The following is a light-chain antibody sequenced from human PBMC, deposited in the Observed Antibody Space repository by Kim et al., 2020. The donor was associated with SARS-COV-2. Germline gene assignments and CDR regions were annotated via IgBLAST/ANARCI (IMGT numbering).Light chain of an antibody. CDR1: QGISNY. CDR3: QQYNSYPRT. CDR2: AAS. V-gene: IGKV1-16*02. J-gene: IGKJ1*01. Sequence: ASVGDRVTSNCRASQGISNYLDWFQQKPGTAPKSLIYAASSVQSGVPSKFSGSGSGTDFTLTISSLQPEDFATYYCQQYNSYPRTFGQGTKVDIK.